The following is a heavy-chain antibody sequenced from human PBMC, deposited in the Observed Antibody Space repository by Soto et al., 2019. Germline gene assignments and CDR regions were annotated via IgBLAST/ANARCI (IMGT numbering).Heavy chain of an antibody. CDR3: ARYRSGWHDAFDI. CDR2: TYYSSNLYN. J-gene: IGHJ3*02. CDR1: GYSVSSNSAA. Sequence: SQTLSLTFVISGYSVSSNSAAWNWISQSPSRGLECLVRTYYSSNLYNDYAVSVKSRITINPDTSKNQFSLQLNSVTPEDTAVYYCARYRSGWHDAFDIWGQGTMVTVSS. D-gene: IGHD6-19*01. V-gene: IGHV6-1*01.